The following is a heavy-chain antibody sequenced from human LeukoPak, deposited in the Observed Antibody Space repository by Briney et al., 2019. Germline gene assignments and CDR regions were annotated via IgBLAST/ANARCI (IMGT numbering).Heavy chain of an antibody. D-gene: IGHD1-26*01. CDR1: GFTFSSNW. Sequence: PGGSLRLSCAASGFTFSSNWMSWVRQAPGKGLEWVANIKQDGSENYYVDSVKGRFTISRGNAKNSLYLQMNSLRAEDTAVYYCARVKGTYSRGAFDIWGQGTMVTVSS. CDR3: ARVKGTYSRGAFDI. J-gene: IGHJ3*02. CDR2: IKQDGSEN. V-gene: IGHV3-7*01.